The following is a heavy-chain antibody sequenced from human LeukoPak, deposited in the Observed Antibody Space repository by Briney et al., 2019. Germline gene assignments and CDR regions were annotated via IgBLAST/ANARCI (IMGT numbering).Heavy chain of an antibody. CDR1: GYTFTGYY. V-gene: IGHV1-2*06. Sequence: ASVKVSCKASGYTFTGYYMHWVRQGPGQGLEWMGRINPNSGGTNYAQKFQGRVTMTRDTSISTAYMELSRLRSDDTAVYYCARDIAHYYDSSGYHHDYWGQGTLVTVSS. CDR2: INPNSGGT. J-gene: IGHJ4*02. D-gene: IGHD3-22*01. CDR3: ARDIAHYYDSSGYHHDY.